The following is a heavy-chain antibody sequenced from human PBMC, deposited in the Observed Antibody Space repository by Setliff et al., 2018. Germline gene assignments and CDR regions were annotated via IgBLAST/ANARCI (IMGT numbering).Heavy chain of an antibody. CDR1: GESFSNNY. J-gene: IGHJ4*02. CDR3: ARDPGFHSGTWCLGD. Sequence: PSETLSLTCSVYGESFSNNYWSWIRQPPGKGLEWIEEINHRGSTNYSPSLRSRVTMSVDTSKKQLSLKLSTVTAADTALYYCARDPGFHSGTWCLGDWGQGIQVTVSS. CDR2: INHRGST. D-gene: IGHD2-8*01. V-gene: IGHV4-34*01.